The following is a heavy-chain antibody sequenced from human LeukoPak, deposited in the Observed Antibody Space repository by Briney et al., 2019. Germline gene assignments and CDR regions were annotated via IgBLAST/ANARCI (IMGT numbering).Heavy chain of an antibody. V-gene: IGHV5-51*01. CDR1: GSPFSNYW. Sequence: RGGSLEIPCKASGSPFSNYWIGWVRQMPGKGLEWTRIIYPGDFDTKYSPSFQGQVTISADRSITTAYLQWSSLKASETAVYYCARRDPSGYFDYWGQGALVTVSS. CDR2: IYPGDFDT. D-gene: IGHD2-15*01. CDR3: ARRDPSGYFDY. J-gene: IGHJ4*02.